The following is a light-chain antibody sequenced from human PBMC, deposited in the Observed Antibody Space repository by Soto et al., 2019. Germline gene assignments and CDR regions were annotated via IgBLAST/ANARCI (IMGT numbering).Light chain of an antibody. Sequence: AIQMTQSPSSLSASVGDRVTITCRASQGIRNDLGWYQQKPGKAPKLLIYAASILQSGVPSRFSGSMSGTDFTLTINTLQPEDFATYYCLQDYHYPLTFGGGTRVEIK. CDR2: AAS. V-gene: IGKV1-6*01. CDR1: QGIRND. J-gene: IGKJ4*01. CDR3: LQDYHYPLT.